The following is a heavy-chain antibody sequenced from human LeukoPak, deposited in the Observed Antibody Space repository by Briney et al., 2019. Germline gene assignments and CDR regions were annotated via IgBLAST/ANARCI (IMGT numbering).Heavy chain of an antibody. J-gene: IGHJ4*02. Sequence: GESLKISCKGSRYSFSSFWIGWVRQVPGKGLEWMGIIYPGDSDTRYSPSYQGQVTISADKSISTAYLQWSSLRASDTAVYYCARHPYGDFYFGYWGQGTPVTVSS. CDR2: IYPGDSDT. CDR1: RYSFSSFW. V-gene: IGHV5-51*01. CDR3: ARHPYGDFYFGY. D-gene: IGHD4-17*01.